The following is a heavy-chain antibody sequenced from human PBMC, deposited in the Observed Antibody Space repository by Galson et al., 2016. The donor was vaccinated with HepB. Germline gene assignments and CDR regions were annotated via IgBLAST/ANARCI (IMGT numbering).Heavy chain of an antibody. D-gene: IGHD5-12*01. Sequence: SVKVSCKASGYTFATYPISWVRQAPGQGLEWMGWISTYSGDTTFAQKFQGRITMTTDTSTTTVYMELRSLRSEDTAVYYCARETSNQLRRGIYGLNWFDPWGQGTLVTVSS. J-gene: IGHJ5*02. CDR3: ARETSNQLRRGIYGLNWFDP. CDR1: GYTFATYP. CDR2: ISTYSGDT. V-gene: IGHV1-18*01.